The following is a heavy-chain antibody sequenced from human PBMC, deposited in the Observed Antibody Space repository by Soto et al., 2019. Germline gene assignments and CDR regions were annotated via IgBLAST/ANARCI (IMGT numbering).Heavy chain of an antibody. Sequence: VGSLRLSCAASGFTFSSYAMSWVRQAPGKGLEWVSAISGSGGSTYYADSVKGRFTISRDNSKNTLYLQMNSLRAEDTAVYYCAKDWLNNYYYYGMDVWGQGTTVTVSS. J-gene: IGHJ6*02. CDR3: AKDWLNNYYYYGMDV. CDR1: GFTFSSYA. V-gene: IGHV3-23*01. D-gene: IGHD6-19*01. CDR2: ISGSGGST.